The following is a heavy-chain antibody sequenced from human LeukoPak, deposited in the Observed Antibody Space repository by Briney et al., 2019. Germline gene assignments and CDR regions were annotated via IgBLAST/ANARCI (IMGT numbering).Heavy chain of an antibody. J-gene: IGHJ4*02. CDR3: ARGRVYYYDSSGYYYARYFDY. CDR2: INHSGST. D-gene: IGHD3-22*01. V-gene: IGHV4-34*01. Sequence: PSETLSLTCTVSGGSISSNYWSWIRQPPGKGLEWIGEINHSGSTNYNPSLKSRVTISVDTSKNQFSLKLSSVTAADTAVYYCARGRVYYYDSSGYYYARYFDYWGQGTLVTVSS. CDR1: GGSISSNY.